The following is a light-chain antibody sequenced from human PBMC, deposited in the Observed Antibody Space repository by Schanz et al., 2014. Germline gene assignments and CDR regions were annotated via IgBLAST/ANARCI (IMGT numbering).Light chain of an antibody. J-gene: IGLJ2*01. CDR2: LNNDGSH. Sequence: VLTQSPSASASLGASVKLTCTLSSGHSNYAIAWHQQQPEKGPRYLMRLNNDGSHSKGDGIPDRFSGSSSGAERYLTISSLQSEDEADYYCQTWGTAMVIFGGGTKVTVL. CDR3: QTWGTAMVI. V-gene: IGLV4-69*01. CDR1: SGHSNYA.